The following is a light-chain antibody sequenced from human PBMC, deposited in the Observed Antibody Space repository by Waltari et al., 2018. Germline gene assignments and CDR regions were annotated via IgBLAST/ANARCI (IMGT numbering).Light chain of an antibody. CDR3: QSFDNYVSGGTV. V-gene: IGLV1-40*01. Sequence: QSVLTQPPSVSGAPGQRVTISCTGSTSNIGAGHDVHWSQRLPGTAPKLLIYGNTNRPSGVPDRFSGSKSGTSASLAITGLQAEDEADYFCQSFDNYVSGGTVFGGGTKLAVI. CDR1: TSNIGAGHD. J-gene: IGLJ3*02. CDR2: GNT.